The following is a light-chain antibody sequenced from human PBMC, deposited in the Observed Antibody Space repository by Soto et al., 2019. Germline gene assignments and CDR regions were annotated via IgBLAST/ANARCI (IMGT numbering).Light chain of an antibody. CDR1: QSVSSN. CDR2: GAS. Sequence: EVVMTQSPDTLSVSPGETATLSCRASQSVSSNLAWYQQKPGQAPRLLIYGASSRATGIPDRFSGSGSGTDFTLTISRLEPEDFAVYYCQQYGSPWTFGQGTKVDIK. V-gene: IGKV3-20*01. J-gene: IGKJ1*01. CDR3: QQYGSPWT.